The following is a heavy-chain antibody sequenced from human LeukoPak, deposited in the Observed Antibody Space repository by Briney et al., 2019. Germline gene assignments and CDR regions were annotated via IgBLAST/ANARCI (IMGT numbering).Heavy chain of an antibody. CDR3: ARHEYSGSYYGLSWFDP. Sequence: SETLSLTCTVSGGSISSWGYYWGWIRQPPGKGLEWIASIYYSGSTYYNPSLKSRVTISVDTSKNQLSLKLSSLTAADTAVYYCARHEYSGSYYGLSWFDPWGQGTLVTVSS. CDR2: IYYSGST. V-gene: IGHV4-39*01. J-gene: IGHJ5*02. CDR1: GGSISSWGYY. D-gene: IGHD1-26*01.